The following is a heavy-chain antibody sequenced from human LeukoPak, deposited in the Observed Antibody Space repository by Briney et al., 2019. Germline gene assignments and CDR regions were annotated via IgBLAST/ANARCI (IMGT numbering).Heavy chain of an antibody. J-gene: IGHJ3*02. D-gene: IGHD3-22*01. CDR3: ARWVSTYDGSIDAFDM. Sequence: GGSLRPSCAATGFSFSAYGMHWVRQAPGKGLEWVAVTWYGGTNKYYADSVKGRFTISRDNSKNTLYLEMNSLTAEDTAVYYCARWVSTYDGSIDAFDMWGRGTMVTVSS. V-gene: IGHV3-33*08. CDR2: TWYGGTNK. CDR1: GFSFSAYG.